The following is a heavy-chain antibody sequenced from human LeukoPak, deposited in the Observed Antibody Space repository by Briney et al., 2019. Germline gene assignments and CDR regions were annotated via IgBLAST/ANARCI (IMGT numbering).Heavy chain of an antibody. V-gene: IGHV4-34*01. CDR1: GGSFSGYY. J-gene: IGHJ4*02. D-gene: IGHD3-22*01. CDR2: INHSGST. CDR3: ARAGDYYDSSGYYIGHFDY. Sequence: PSETLSLTCAVYGGSFSGYYWSWIRQPPGKGLEWIGEINHSGSTNYNPSLKSRVTISVDTSKNQFSLKLSSVTAADTAVYYCARAGDYYDSSGYYIGHFDYWGQGTLVTVSS.